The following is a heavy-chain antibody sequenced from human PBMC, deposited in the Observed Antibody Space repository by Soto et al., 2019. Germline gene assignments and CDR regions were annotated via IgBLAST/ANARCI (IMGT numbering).Heavy chain of an antibody. J-gene: IGHJ6*02. CDR1: GGSFSGYY. V-gene: IGHV4-34*01. D-gene: IGHD4-4*01. CDR2: INHSGST. Sequence: PSETLSLTCAVYGGSFSGYYWSWIRQPPGKGLEWIGEINHSGSTNYNPSLKSRVTISVDTSKNQFSLKLSSVTAADTAVYYCASPRTTVTRNYYYYGMDVWGQGTTVTAP. CDR3: ASPRTTVTRNYYYYGMDV.